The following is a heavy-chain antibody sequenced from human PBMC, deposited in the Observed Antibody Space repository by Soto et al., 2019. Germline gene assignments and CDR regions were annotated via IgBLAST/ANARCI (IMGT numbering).Heavy chain of an antibody. Sequence: ASVKVSCKASGYTFTSYAMHWVRQAPGQRLEWMGWINAGNGNTKYSQKFQGRVTITRDTSASTAYVELSSLRSEDTAVYYCARGVGIAVAGTVSGYYYYGMDVWGQGTTVTVSS. V-gene: IGHV1-3*01. CDR1: GYTFTSYA. J-gene: IGHJ6*02. CDR2: INAGNGNT. CDR3: ARGVGIAVAGTVSGYYYYGMDV. D-gene: IGHD6-19*01.